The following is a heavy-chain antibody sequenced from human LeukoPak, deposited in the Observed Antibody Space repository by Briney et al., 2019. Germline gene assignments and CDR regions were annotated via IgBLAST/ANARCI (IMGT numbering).Heavy chain of an antibody. Sequence: PSETLSLTCTVSGGSISSGSYYWSWIRQPAGKGLEWTRRIYTSGSTNYNPSLKSRVTISVDTSNNQFSLKLSSVTAADTAVYYCARVPITMIAESNAFDIWGQGTMVTVSS. CDR3: ARVPITMIAESNAFDI. J-gene: IGHJ3*02. CDR1: GGSISSGSYY. V-gene: IGHV4-61*02. D-gene: IGHD3-22*01. CDR2: IYTSGST.